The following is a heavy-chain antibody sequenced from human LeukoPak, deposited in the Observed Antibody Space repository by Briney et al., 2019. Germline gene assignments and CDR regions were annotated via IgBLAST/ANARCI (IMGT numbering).Heavy chain of an antibody. V-gene: IGHV4-30-2*01. Sequence: PSETLSLTCAVSGGSISSGGYSWSWIRQPPGKGLEWIGYIYHSGSTYYNPSLKSRVTISVDRSKNQFSLKLTSVTAADTAVYYCARREGRDGYNFDHWGQGTLVTVSS. D-gene: IGHD5-24*01. CDR2: IYHSGST. CDR1: GGSISSGGYS. J-gene: IGHJ4*02. CDR3: ARREGRDGYNFDH.